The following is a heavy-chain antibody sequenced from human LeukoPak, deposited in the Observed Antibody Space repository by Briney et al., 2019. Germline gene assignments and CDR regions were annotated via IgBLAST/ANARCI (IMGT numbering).Heavy chain of an antibody. CDR3: ATEPSRSYSFDHLDF. D-gene: IGHD5-12*01. CDR1: GGTFNNYA. V-gene: IGHV1-69*04. Sequence: ASVKVSCKTSGGTFNNYAISLVRQAPGQGLEWMGRVVPMFGIRNYPQTFRGRVNITADKATNTVYMELRSLRAEDTAIYYCATEPSRSYSFDHLDFWGLGTPVTVSS. CDR2: VVPMFGIR. J-gene: IGHJ4*02.